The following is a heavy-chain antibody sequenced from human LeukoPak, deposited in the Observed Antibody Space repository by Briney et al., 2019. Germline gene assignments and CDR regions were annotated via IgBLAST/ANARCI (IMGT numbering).Heavy chain of an antibody. CDR1: EFTFSSYS. Sequence: GGSLRLSCAASEFTFSSYSMSWVRQAPGKGLEWVSYISSTASSIYYADSVKGRFTISRDNAKNSLYLQMNNLRAEDTAVYYCATDGAGFDTWGQGVLVTVSS. CDR3: ATDGAGFDT. CDR2: ISSTASSI. V-gene: IGHV3-48*04. J-gene: IGHJ5*02.